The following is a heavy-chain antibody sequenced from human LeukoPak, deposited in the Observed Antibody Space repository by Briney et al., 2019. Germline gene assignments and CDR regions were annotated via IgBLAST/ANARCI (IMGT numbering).Heavy chain of an antibody. CDR3: AKGDDSSGYYPGGADY. V-gene: IGHV3-23*01. CDR1: GFTFSSYA. CDR2: ISGSGGST. J-gene: IGHJ4*02. Sequence: GGSLRLSCAASGFTFSSYAMSWVRQAPGKGLEWVSAISGSGGSTYYADSVKGRFTISRDNFKNTLYLQMNSLRAEDTAVYYCAKGDDSSGYYPGGADYWGQGTLVTVSS. D-gene: IGHD3-22*01.